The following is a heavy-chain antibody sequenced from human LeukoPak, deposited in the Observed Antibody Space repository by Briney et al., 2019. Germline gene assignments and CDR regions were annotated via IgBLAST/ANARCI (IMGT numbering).Heavy chain of an antibody. CDR3: ARVLRGKYDFWSGYSHYYYYYMDV. Sequence: SVNVSCKASGGSFSSYAISWVRQAPGQGLEWMGGIIPIFGTANYAQKFQGRVTITTDESTSTAYMELSSLRSEDTAVYYCARVLRGKYDFWSGYSHYYYYYMDVWGKGTTVTVSS. D-gene: IGHD3-3*01. CDR1: GGSFSSYA. CDR2: IIPIFGTA. V-gene: IGHV1-69*05. J-gene: IGHJ6*03.